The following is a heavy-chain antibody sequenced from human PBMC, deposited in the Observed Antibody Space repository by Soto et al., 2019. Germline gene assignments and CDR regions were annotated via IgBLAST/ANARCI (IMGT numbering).Heavy chain of an antibody. CDR2: INDRGSI. D-gene: IGHD3-9*01. CDR1: GGSFSGYY. V-gene: IGHV4-34*01. J-gene: IGHJ2*01. CDR3: ARESHDILTGPPWVWYFDL. Sequence: QVQLQQWGAGPLRPLETLSLTCGVSGGSFSGYYWVWIRQSPGKGLEWIGEINDRGSINYNPSLKSRVSISVDTSKKHYSLNLRSVTAADTAVYYCARESHDILTGPPWVWYFDLWGRGTLVTVSS.